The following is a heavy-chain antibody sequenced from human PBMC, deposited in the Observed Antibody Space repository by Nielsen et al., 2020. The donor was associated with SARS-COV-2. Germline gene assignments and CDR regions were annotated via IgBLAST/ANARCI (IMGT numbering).Heavy chain of an antibody. CDR3: ARFMRNVARMATILDAFDI. CDR2: IYYSGST. Sequence: SETLSLTCTVSGGSISSGGYYWSWIRQHPGKGLEWIGYIYYSGSTYYNPSLKSRVTISVDTSKNQFSLKLSSVTAADTAVYYCARFMRNVARMATILDAFDIWGQGTMVTVSS. J-gene: IGHJ3*02. V-gene: IGHV4-31*03. D-gene: IGHD5-24*01. CDR1: GGSISSGGYY.